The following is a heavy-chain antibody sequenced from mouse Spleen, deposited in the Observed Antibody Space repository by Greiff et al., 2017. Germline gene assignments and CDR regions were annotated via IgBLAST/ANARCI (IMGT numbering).Heavy chain of an antibody. J-gene: IGHJ4*01. Sequence: EVKLVESGGGLVKPGGSLKLSCAASGFTFSSYAMSWVRQTPEKRLEWVATISSGGSYTYYPDSVKGRFTISRDNAKNTLYLQMSSLRSEDTAMYYCARHVYGNDAMDYWGQGTSVTVSS. CDR1: GFTFSSYA. V-gene: IGHV5-9-3*01. D-gene: IGHD2-1*01. CDR2: ISSGGSYT. CDR3: ARHVYGNDAMDY.